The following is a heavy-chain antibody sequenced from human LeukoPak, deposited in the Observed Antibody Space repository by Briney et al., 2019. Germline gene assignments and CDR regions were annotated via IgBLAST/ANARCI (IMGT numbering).Heavy chain of an antibody. J-gene: IGHJ4*02. D-gene: IGHD1-26*01. CDR1: GFTFGDYA. CDR2: IRSKAYGGTT. V-gene: IGHV3-49*03. CDR3: TRAEWELLWGFE. Sequence: GGSLRLYCTASGFTFGDYAMGWFRQAPGKGLELVGFIRSKAYGGTTEYDASVKGRFTISRDDSKSIAYLQMNSLKTEDTAVYYCTRAEWELLWGFEWGQGTLVTVSS.